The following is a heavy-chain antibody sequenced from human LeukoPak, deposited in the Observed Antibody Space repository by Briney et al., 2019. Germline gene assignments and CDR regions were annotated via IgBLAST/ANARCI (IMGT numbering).Heavy chain of an antibody. D-gene: IGHD6-19*01. CDR3: AKCVTGWPNWFDP. J-gene: IGHJ5*02. Sequence: PGGSLRLSCAASGFTFSSYAMSWVRQAPGKGLEWVSGISGGGISTYYADSVKGRFTISRDNSKNTLYLQMISLRAEDTALYYCAKCVTGWPNWFDPWGQGTLVTVSS. CDR2: ISGGGIST. V-gene: IGHV3-23*01. CDR1: GFTFSSYA.